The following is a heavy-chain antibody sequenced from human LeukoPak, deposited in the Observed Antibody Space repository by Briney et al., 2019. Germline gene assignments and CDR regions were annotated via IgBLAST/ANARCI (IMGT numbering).Heavy chain of an antibody. V-gene: IGHV3-48*01. CDR1: GFGFSSYS. CDR3: ARIAYSDYVPYYSYYMDV. CDR2: ISSSSVTI. J-gene: IGHJ6*03. D-gene: IGHD4-11*01. Sequence: GGSLRLSCAASGFGFSSYSMNWVRQSPGNRLEWVSYISSSSVTIDYAESVKGRFTISRDNAKNSLHLQMNSLRAEDTAVYYCARIAYSDYVPYYSYYMDVWGKGTTVTVSS.